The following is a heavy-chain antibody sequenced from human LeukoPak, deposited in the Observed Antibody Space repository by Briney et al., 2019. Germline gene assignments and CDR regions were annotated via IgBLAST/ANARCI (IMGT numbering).Heavy chain of an antibody. CDR3: AREGSGYPY. Sequence: GASVKVSCKASGYSFIGYYMHWVRQAPGQGLEWMGWINPNSGGTNYAQKFQGSVTMTRDTSISTAYMEVSRLTSDDTAVFYCAREGSGYPYWGQGTLVTVSS. CDR2: INPNSGGT. J-gene: IGHJ4*02. D-gene: IGHD5-12*01. V-gene: IGHV1-2*02. CDR1: GYSFIGYY.